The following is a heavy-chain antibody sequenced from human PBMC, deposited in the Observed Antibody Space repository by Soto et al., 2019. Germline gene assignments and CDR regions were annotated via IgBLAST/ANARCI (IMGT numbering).Heavy chain of an antibody. D-gene: IGHD1-26*01. J-gene: IGHJ5*01. V-gene: IGHV1-69*01. CDR3: ARDRWGSYAFDS. CDR1: GGVFRNYA. Sequence: QVQLVQSGAEVKKPGSSVKVSCKASGGVFRNYAINWVRQAPGQGLEWMGGIIPVFGTADYPQKFQGRVTTTADEYTTTAYTEPTSLKTEDTAVYFCARDRWGSYAFDSWGQGTLVTVAS. CDR2: IIPVFGTA.